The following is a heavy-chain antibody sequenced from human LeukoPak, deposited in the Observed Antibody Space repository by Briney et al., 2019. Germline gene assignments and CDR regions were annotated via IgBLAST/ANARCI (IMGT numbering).Heavy chain of an antibody. CDR3: ARTYYGSGRGNYYFDY. V-gene: IGHV4-34*01. CDR1: GGSFSGYY. CDR2: IYYSGST. D-gene: IGHD3-10*01. J-gene: IGHJ4*02. Sequence: SETLSLTCAVYGGSFSGYYWSWIRQPPGKGLEWIGSIYYSGSTYYNPSLKSRVTISVDTSKNQFSLKLSFVTAADTAVYYCARTYYGSGRGNYYFDYWGQGTLVTVSS.